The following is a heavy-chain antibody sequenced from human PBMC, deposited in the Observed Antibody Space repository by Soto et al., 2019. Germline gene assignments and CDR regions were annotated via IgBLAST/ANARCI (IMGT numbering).Heavy chain of an antibody. D-gene: IGHD6-13*01. V-gene: IGHV3-11*01. Sequence: GGSLRLSCAASGFTFSDYYMSWIRQAPGKGLEWVSYISSSGSTIYYADSVKGRFTISRDNAKNSLYLQMNSLRAEDPAVYYCARGSMVAAAGDAFDIWGQGTMVTVSS. J-gene: IGHJ3*02. CDR3: ARGSMVAAAGDAFDI. CDR2: ISSSGSTI. CDR1: GFTFSDYY.